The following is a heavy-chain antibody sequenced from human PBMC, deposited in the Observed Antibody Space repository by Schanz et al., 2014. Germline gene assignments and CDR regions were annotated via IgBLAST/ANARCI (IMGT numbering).Heavy chain of an antibody. CDR1: TSLFSRSV. CDR2: MWNDGIKT. V-gene: IGHV3-33*08. Sequence: QVDLVESGGGVVQPGRSLTLSCAVSTSLFSRSVIHWVRQAPGKGLEWVAVMWNDGIKTHYADSGKGRFTISRDNSKDTLYLQMSGLTPEDTAVYYCASPPISVAGRVADYWGQGILVAVSS. CDR3: ASPPISVAGRVADY. D-gene: IGHD6-19*01. J-gene: IGHJ4*02.